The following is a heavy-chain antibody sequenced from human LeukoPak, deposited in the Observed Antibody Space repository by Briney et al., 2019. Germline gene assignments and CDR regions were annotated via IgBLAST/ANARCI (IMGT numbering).Heavy chain of an antibody. V-gene: IGHV3-21*04. Sequence: NSGGSLRLSCAASGFTFSSYTMNWVRQASGKGLEWVSSISSSSDYIYYADSVKGRFTISRDNSKNTLYPQMNSLRAEDTAVYYCGGVKIQFWGQGTLVTVSS. CDR2: ISSSSDYI. D-gene: IGHD5-12*01. CDR3: GGVKIQF. J-gene: IGHJ1*01. CDR1: GFTFSSYT.